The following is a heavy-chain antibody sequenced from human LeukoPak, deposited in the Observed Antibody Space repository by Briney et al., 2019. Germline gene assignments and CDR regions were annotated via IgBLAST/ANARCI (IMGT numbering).Heavy chain of an antibody. J-gene: IGHJ4*02. V-gene: IGHV1-2*02. Sequence: ASVKVSCKASGYTFTSYDINWVRQAPGQGLEWMGWINPNSGGTNYAQKFQGRVTMTRDTSISTAYMELSRLRSDDTAVYYCARDWGSGFPFDYWGQGTLVTVSS. CDR3: ARDWGSGFPFDY. CDR2: INPNSGGT. CDR1: GYTFTSYD. D-gene: IGHD7-27*01.